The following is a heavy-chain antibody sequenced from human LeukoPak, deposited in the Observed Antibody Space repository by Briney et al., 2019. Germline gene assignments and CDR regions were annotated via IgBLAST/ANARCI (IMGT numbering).Heavy chain of an antibody. CDR1: GGSIRTHY. J-gene: IGHJ4*02. Sequence: SETLSLPCTVSGGSIRTHYWTWIRQPPGKGLEWIGYVHYSGVTDYNPSLGIRVTISLDTSKSQFSLELRSVTAADTAVYYCARDQSDFDYWGQGTLVTVSS. CDR3: ARDQSDFDY. V-gene: IGHV4-59*11. CDR2: VHYSGVT.